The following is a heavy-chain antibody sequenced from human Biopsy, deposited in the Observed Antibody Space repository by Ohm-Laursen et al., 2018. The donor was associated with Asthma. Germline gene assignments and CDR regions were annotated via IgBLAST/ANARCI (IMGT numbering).Heavy chain of an antibody. CDR3: ARQSGQDYGDSSGFDI. V-gene: IGHV3-30-3*01. Sequence: SLRLSCAASGFTSRSYAMHWVRQGPGKGLEWVALVSSDGHNKYYEDSVKGRFTISRDNSRNRLYLQINRLTVEDSAVYFCARQSGQDYGDSSGFDIWGQGTKVAVSS. D-gene: IGHD3-22*01. J-gene: IGHJ3*02. CDR1: GFTSRSYA. CDR2: VSSDGHNK.